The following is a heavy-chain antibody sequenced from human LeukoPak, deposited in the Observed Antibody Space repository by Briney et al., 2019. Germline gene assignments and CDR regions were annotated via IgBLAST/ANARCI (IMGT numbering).Heavy chain of an antibody. Sequence: PSETLSLTCTVSGGSISSYYWSWIRQPPGKGLEWIGYIYYSGSTNYNPSLKSRVTISVDTSKNQFSLKLSSVTAADTAVYYCARGRGIVGATRTFCDYWGQGTLVTVSS. CDR3: ARGRGIVGATRTFCDY. CDR1: GGSISSYY. J-gene: IGHJ4*02. CDR2: IYYSGST. D-gene: IGHD1-26*01. V-gene: IGHV4-59*12.